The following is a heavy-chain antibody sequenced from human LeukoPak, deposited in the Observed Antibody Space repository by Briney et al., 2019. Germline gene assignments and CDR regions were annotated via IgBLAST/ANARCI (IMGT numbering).Heavy chain of an antibody. Sequence: SETLSLTCTVSGGSISGYFWTWIRQPAGKGLEWTGRTHTSGDTKYNPSLKSRVIMSLDTSKNQFSLNLNSVTAADTAVYYCARGSVSYYHPFDYWGQGTLVTVSS. D-gene: IGHD1-26*01. CDR1: GGSISGYF. V-gene: IGHV4-4*07. J-gene: IGHJ4*02. CDR2: THTSGDT. CDR3: ARGSVSYYHPFDY.